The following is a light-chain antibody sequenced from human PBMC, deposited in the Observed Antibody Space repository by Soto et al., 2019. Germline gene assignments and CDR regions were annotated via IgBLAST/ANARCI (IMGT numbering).Light chain of an antibody. CDR3: QQFGISPRT. CDR1: QSISSSF. CDR2: GSS. J-gene: IGKJ2*01. V-gene: IGKV3-20*01. Sequence: EIVLTQSPGTLSLFPGERATLSCRASQSISSSFVGWYQKKPGQAPRLLIYGSSTRATGIPDRFSGSGSGTDFTLTITRLEPEDFAVYYCQQFGISPRTFGQGTKLE.